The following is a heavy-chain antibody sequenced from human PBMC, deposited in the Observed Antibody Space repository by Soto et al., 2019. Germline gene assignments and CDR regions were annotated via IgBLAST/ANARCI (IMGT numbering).Heavy chain of an antibody. CDR2: IIPIFGTA. J-gene: IGHJ6*02. V-gene: IGHV1-69*13. CDR1: GGTFSSYA. D-gene: IGHD3-22*01. Sequence: RASVKVSCKASGGTFSSYAISWVRQAPGQGLEWMGGIIPIFGTANYAQKFQGRVTITADESTSTAYMELSSLRSEDTAVYYCARGSGSSGYYYADYYYGMDVWGQGTTVTVSS. CDR3: ARGSGSSGYYYADYYYGMDV.